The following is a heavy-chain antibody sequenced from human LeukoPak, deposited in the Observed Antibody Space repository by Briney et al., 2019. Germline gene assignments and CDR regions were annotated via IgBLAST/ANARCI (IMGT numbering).Heavy chain of an antibody. CDR1: GFTFSSYW. CDR3: ARGLYSSGWTLSY. J-gene: IGHJ4*02. Sequence: GGSLRLSCAASGFTFSSYWMSWVRQAPGKGLEWVAVISYDGSNKYYADSVKGRFTISRDNSKNTLYLQMNSLRAEDTAVYYCARGLYSSGWTLSYWGQGTLVTVSS. V-gene: IGHV3-30-3*01. D-gene: IGHD6-19*01. CDR2: ISYDGSNK.